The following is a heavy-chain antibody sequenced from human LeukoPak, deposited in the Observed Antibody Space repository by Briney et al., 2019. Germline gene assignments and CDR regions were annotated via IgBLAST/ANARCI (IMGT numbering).Heavy chain of an antibody. V-gene: IGHV3-33*06. CDR3: AKDKYYYGSGTYYPDLTFDY. D-gene: IGHD3-10*01. Sequence: GGSLRLSCAASGFTFSSYGMHWVRQAPGKGLEWVAVIWYDGSNKYYADSVKGRFTISRDNSKNTLYLQMNSLRAEDTAVYYCAKDKYYYGSGTYYPDLTFDYWCQGTLVTVFS. CDR1: GFTFSSYG. J-gene: IGHJ4*02. CDR2: IWYDGSNK.